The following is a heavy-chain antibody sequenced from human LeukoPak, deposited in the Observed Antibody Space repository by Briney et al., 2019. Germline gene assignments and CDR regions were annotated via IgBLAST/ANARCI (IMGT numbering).Heavy chain of an antibody. CDR3: ATALGESSMGAHPNY. CDR1: GYTLTELS. Sequence: ASVKVSCTVSGYTLTELSMHWVRQAPGKGLEWMGGFDPEDGETIYAQKFQGGVTMTEDTSTDTAYMELSSLRSEDTAVYYCATALGESSMGAHPNYWGQGTLVTVSS. D-gene: IGHD1-26*01. V-gene: IGHV1-24*01. CDR2: FDPEDGET. J-gene: IGHJ4*02.